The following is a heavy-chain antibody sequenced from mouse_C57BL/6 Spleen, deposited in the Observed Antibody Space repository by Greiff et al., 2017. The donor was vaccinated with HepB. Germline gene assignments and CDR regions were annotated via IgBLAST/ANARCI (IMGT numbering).Heavy chain of an antibody. CDR3: ARSDPYYFDY. Sequence: QVQLQQPGAELVRPGSSVKLSCKASGYTFTSYWMHWVRQRPIQGLEWIGNIDPSDSETHYNQKFKDKATLTVDKSSSTAYMQLSSLTSEDSAVYYCARSDPYYFDYWGQGTTLTVSS. V-gene: IGHV1-52*01. CDR1: GYTFTSYW. CDR2: IDPSDSET. J-gene: IGHJ2*01.